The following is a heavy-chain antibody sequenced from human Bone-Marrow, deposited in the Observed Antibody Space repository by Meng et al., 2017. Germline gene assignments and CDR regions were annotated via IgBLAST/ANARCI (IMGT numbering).Heavy chain of an antibody. CDR1: GGSFSDYY. V-gene: IGHV4-34*01. J-gene: IGHJ4*02. D-gene: IGHD6-19*01. Sequence: QVQLQQWGAGLLKPSETLSLTCVVSGGSFSDYYWSWIRQPPGKGLEWIGEINHSGTTNYNPSLRSRVTISVDTSKNQFSLRLTSVTAADTAVYYCAASPGWWRIDSWGQGTLVTVSS. CDR2: INHSGTT. CDR3: AASPGWWRIDS.